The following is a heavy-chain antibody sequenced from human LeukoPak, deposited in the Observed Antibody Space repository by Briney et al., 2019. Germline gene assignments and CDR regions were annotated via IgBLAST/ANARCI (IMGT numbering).Heavy chain of an antibody. Sequence: SETLSLTCTVSGDSISSTNYYWGWIRQPPGKGLEWIGSIYYSGSTYYNPSLETRVTISVDTSKNQFSLKLSSVTAADTAVYYCARDRFGGNWFDPWGQGTLVTVSS. D-gene: IGHD3-10*01. CDR3: ARDRFGGNWFDP. CDR2: IYYSGST. J-gene: IGHJ5*02. V-gene: IGHV4-39*07. CDR1: GDSISSTNYY.